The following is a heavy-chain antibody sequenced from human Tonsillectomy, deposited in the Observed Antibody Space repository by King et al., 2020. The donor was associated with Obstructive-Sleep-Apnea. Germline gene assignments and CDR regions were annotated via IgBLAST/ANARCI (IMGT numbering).Heavy chain of an antibody. CDR3: ARDEAAPGHYFDY. CDR2: IYPREST. V-gene: IGHV4-4*07. D-gene: IGHD1-1*01. Sequence: QLQESGPGLVKPSETLSLTCTVSVGSISSYYWSWIRQPARKGLEWIWRIYPRESTDYNPSLTIRVTISVDTSTNHSSLTLSSVTAADTAVYYCARDEAAPGHYFDYWGQGTLVTVSS. J-gene: IGHJ4*02. CDR1: VGSISSYY.